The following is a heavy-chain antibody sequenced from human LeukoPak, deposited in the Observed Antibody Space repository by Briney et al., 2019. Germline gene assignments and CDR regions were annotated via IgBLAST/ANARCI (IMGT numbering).Heavy chain of an antibody. D-gene: IGHD4-23*01. CDR3: ARGGPAYGGNHNWFDP. CDR2: IYSGGGT. CDR1: GFTLSAEY. Sequence: PGGSLRLSCAASGFTLSAEYMSWVRQAPGRGLEWVSVIYSGGGTYYANSVKGRFTISRDTTKNTLFLQLSSLGAEDTAMYHCARGGPAYGGNHNWFDPWGQGTLVTVSS. J-gene: IGHJ5*02. V-gene: IGHV3-53*01.